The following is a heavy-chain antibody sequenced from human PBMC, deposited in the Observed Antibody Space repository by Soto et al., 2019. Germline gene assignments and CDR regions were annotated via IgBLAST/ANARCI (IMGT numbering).Heavy chain of an antibody. J-gene: IGHJ4*02. CDR3: ARYSISYGFDY. CDR1: GFTFSSYA. CDR2: ISYDGSNK. Sequence: QVQLVESGGGVVQPGRSLRLSCAASGFTFSSYAMHWVRQAPGKGLEWVAVISYDGSNKYYADSVKGRFTISRDNSKNTLYLQMNSLRAEDTAVYYCARYSISYGFDYWGQGTLVTVTS. V-gene: IGHV3-30-3*01. D-gene: IGHD5-18*01.